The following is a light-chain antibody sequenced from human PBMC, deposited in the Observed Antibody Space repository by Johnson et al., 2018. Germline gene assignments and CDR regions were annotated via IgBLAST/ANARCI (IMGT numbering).Light chain of an antibody. CDR1: SSNIGNNY. J-gene: IGLJ1*01. CDR3: GTWDSSLSAGNV. CDR2: ENN. Sequence: QSVLTQPPSVSAAPGQKVTISCSGSSSNIGNNYVSWYQQLPGTAPKLLIYENNKRPSGIPDRFSGSKSGTSATLGINGLQTGDKADYYCGTWDSSLSAGNVFGTGTKVTVL. V-gene: IGLV1-51*02.